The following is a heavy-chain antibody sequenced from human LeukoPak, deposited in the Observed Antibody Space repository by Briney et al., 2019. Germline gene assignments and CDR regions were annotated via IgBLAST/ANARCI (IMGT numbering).Heavy chain of an antibody. J-gene: IGHJ5*02. CDR1: GYSIRNGYY. Sequence: SETLSLTCTVSGYSIRNGYYWGWIRQPPGKGLEWIGCIYQSGSTYYNPSLKSRVTISVDTSKNHFSLKLSSVTATDTAVYYCARVPGPNWFDPWGQGTLVTVSS. V-gene: IGHV4-38-2*02. CDR2: IYQSGST. CDR3: ARVPGPNWFDP.